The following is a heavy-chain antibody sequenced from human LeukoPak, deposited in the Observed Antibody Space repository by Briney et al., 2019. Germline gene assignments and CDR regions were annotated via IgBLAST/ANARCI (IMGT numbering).Heavy chain of an antibody. Sequence: GGSLRLSYTASGFSFSTYSMTWVRQGPGKGLEWVSSIYNSGSKTFYADSVKGRFTISRDNSKNTLYLQMNSLTAEDTAIYYCSKDVVPDSGWDLDYWGQGTLVTVSS. V-gene: IGHV3-23*05. CDR2: IYNSGSKT. CDR3: SKDVVPDSGWDLDY. J-gene: IGHJ4*02. CDR1: GFSFSTYS. D-gene: IGHD6-19*01.